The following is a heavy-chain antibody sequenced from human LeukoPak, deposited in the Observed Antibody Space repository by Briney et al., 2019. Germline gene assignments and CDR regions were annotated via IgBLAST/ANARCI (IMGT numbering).Heavy chain of an antibody. CDR1: GYSFSNYD. CDR3: ARAPALIGPFEN. CDR2: ISAKTGNT. V-gene: IGHV1-18*01. Sequence: ASVKVSCKTSGYSFSNYDIVWVRQAPGQGLEWMGWISAKTGNTKNSQRFQGRVTMTTDSSTNIAYLELRSLISDDTAVYYCARAPALIGPFENWGQGTLVTVS. J-gene: IGHJ4*02. D-gene: IGHD3-10*01.